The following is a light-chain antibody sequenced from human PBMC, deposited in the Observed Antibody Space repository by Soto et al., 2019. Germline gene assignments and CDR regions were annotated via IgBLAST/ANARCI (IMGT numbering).Light chain of an antibody. CDR3: CSSEPESTYV. CDR2: KGT. J-gene: IGLJ1*01. V-gene: IGLV2-23*01. CDR1: SDDVGAYNS. Sequence: QSALAQPASVSGSPGQSITISCTGTSDDVGAYNSVSWYQQLPHKAPQVILYKGTQRPSGVSSRFSGSTSGNAASLTISGLQADDEADYFCCSSEPESTYVSGTGTKVTVL.